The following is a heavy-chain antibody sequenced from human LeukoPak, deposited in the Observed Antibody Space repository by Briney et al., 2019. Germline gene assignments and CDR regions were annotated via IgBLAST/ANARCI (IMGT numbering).Heavy chain of an antibody. Sequence: PGGSLRLSCAASGFTVSSNYMSWVRQAPGKGLEWVSVIYSGGSTYYADSVKGRFSISRDNSKNTLYLQMNSLRAEDTAVYYCARGDNGYYYGSGSSGAFDIWGQGTMVTVSS. CDR1: GFTVSSNY. J-gene: IGHJ3*02. CDR2: IYSGGST. D-gene: IGHD3-10*01. V-gene: IGHV3-53*01. CDR3: ARGDNGYYYGSGSSGAFDI.